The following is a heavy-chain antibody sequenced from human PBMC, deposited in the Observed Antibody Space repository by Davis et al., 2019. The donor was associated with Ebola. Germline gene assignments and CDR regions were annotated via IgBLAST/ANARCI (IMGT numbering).Heavy chain of an antibody. V-gene: IGHV3-23*01. CDR1: GFTFSSYW. D-gene: IGHD6-13*01. J-gene: IGHJ6*02. CDR2: ISGSGGST. CDR3: ARSTWAAGTVYYYYGMDV. Sequence: GESLKISCAASGFTFSSYWMHWVRQAPGKGLEWVSAISGSGGSTYYADSVKGRFTISRHNSKNTLYLQMNSLRAEDTAVYYCARSTWAAGTVYYYYGMDVWGQGTTVTVSS.